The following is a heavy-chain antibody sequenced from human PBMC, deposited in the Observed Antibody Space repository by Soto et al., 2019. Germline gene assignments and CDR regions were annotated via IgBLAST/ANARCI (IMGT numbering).Heavy chain of an antibody. D-gene: IGHD4-17*01. Sequence: IQLVQSGPEVRKPGTSVKVSCKSFGFTSSRSAVLCVRQARGQRLEWIGWVVVGSGDTNYAQRFKERLNRTTDMTRSKVYMELSSLRVDDTGVYYXXXPTVTTPDSFYGAEVWGQGTSVTASS. CDR1: GFTSSRSA. CDR2: VVVGSGDT. V-gene: IGHV1-58*01. J-gene: IGHJ6*02. CDR3: XXPTVTTPDSFYGAEV.